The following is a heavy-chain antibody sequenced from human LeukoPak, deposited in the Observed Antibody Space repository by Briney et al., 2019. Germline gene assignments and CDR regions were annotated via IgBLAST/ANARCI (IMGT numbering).Heavy chain of an antibody. J-gene: IGHJ5*02. CDR3: ARDSVLANYDFWSGYYFRQENWFDP. Sequence: PSETLSLTCTVSGGSISSYYWSWIRQPPGKGLEWIGYIYYSGRTKYNPSLKSRVTISVDTSKNQFSLKLSSVTAADTAVYYCARDSVLANYDFWSGYYFRQENWFDPWGQGTLVTVSS. V-gene: IGHV4-59*12. D-gene: IGHD3-3*01. CDR2: IYYSGRT. CDR1: GGSISSYY.